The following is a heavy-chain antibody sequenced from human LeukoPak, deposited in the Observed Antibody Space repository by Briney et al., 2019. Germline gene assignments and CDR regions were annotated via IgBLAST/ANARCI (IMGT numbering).Heavy chain of an antibody. CDR3: ARGLIAAAGPFPFDY. J-gene: IGHJ4*02. CDR1: GGSISSSSYY. CDR2: IYYSGST. V-gene: IGHV4-39*07. D-gene: IGHD6-13*01. Sequence: KPSETLSLTCTVSGGSISSSSYYWGWIRQPPGKGLEWIGSIYYSGSTYYNPSLKSRVTISVDTSKNQFSLKLSSVTAADTAVYYCARGLIAAAGPFPFDYWGQGTLVTVSS.